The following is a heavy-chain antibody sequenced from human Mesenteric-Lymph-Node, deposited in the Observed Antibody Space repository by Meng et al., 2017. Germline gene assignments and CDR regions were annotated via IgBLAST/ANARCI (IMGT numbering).Heavy chain of an antibody. V-gene: IGHV3-48*03. CDR3: ARAYYDYVWGSYRGVDY. Sequence: GESLKISCAASGFTFGSYEMSWVRQAPGKGLEWVSYISSSGSTIYYADSVKGRFTISRDNAKNSLYLQMNSLRAEDTAVYYCARAYYDYVWGSYRGVDYWGQGTLVTVSS. CDR2: ISSSGSTI. J-gene: IGHJ4*02. D-gene: IGHD3-16*02. CDR1: GFTFGSYE.